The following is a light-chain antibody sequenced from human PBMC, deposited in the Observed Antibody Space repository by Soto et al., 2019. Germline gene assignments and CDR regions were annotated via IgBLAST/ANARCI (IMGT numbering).Light chain of an antibody. Sequence: EIVLTQSPATLSLSPGERATLSCRASQSVSSYLAWYQQKPGQAPRLLIYDASNRATGIPARFSGSGSGTDFTLTISSLEPEELAVYYCQQRSNWPPGLTFGGGTKVEIK. CDR2: DAS. CDR3: QQRSNWPPGLT. J-gene: IGKJ4*01. CDR1: QSVSSY. V-gene: IGKV3-11*01.